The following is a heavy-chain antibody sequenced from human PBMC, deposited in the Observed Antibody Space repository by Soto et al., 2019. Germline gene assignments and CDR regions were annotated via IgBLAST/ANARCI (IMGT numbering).Heavy chain of an antibody. CDR1: GDSVSSNSAG. J-gene: IGHJ3*02. V-gene: IGHV6-1*01. Sequence: SQTLSLTCDISGDSVSSNSAGWNWIRQTPSRGLEWLGRTYYRSKWYNDYAVSVKSRITINPDTSKNQFSLQLNSVTPEDTAVYYCARVASEQQWLGAFDIWGQGTMVTVSS. CDR3: ARVASEQQWLGAFDI. D-gene: IGHD6-19*01. CDR2: TYYRSKWYN.